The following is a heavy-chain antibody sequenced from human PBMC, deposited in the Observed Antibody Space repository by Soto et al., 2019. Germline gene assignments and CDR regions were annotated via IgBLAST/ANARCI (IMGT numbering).Heavy chain of an antibody. D-gene: IGHD5-18*01. CDR1: GFTFSSYG. CDR3: AKDGTPRVQRWFSWVDY. CDR2: TSYDGSNK. V-gene: IGHV3-30*18. Sequence: QVQLVESGGGVVQPGRSLRLSCTASGFTFSSYGIHWVRQAPGKGLEWVAVTSYDGSNKYYADSVKGRFTISRDNSKNTLYLQMNSLRAEDTAVYYCAKDGTPRVQRWFSWVDYWGQATLVTVSS. J-gene: IGHJ4*02.